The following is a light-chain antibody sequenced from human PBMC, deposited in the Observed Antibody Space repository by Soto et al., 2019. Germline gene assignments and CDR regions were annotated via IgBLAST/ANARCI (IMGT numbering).Light chain of an antibody. V-gene: IGLV7-46*01. CDR2: DTS. CDR3: FLWYDGPV. J-gene: IGLJ1*01. Sequence: QAVVTQEPSLTVSPGGTVTLTCDSSTGAVTGGHFPYWFQQKPGQAPRTLIYDTSNKHSWTPARFSGSLLGGKAALTLSGAQAEDEADYYCFLWYDGPVFGTGTKVTVL. CDR1: TGAVTGGHF.